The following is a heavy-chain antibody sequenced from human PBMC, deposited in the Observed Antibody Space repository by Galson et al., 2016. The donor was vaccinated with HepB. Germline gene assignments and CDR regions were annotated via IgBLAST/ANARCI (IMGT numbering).Heavy chain of an antibody. CDR2: IKQGGSEK. CDR1: GFTFSSYW. Sequence: LRLSCAASGFTFSSYWMSWVRQAPGKGPEWVANIKQGGSEKYYVDSVKGRFTISRDNTRNSLYLQMNSLRAEDTAVYFCARVGAHIGVPGLFDSWGQGILVTVSS. CDR3: ARVGAHIGVPGLFDS. D-gene: IGHD6-19*01. J-gene: IGHJ4*02. V-gene: IGHV3-7*03.